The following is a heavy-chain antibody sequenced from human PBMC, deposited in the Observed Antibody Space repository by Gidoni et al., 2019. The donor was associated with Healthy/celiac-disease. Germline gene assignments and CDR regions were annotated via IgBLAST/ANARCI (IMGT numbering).Heavy chain of an antibody. CDR1: GYTFTGYY. J-gene: IGHJ5*02. CDR2: INPNSGGT. V-gene: IGHV1-2*02. CDR3: ARDLGITMVRGVIPRLYNWFDP. Sequence: QVQLVQSGAEVKKPGASVKVSCKASGYTFTGYYMHWLRQAPGQGLGWLGWINPNSGGTNYAQKFQGRVTMTRDTSISTAYMELSRLRSDDTAVYYCARDLGITMVRGVIPRLYNWFDPWGQGTLVTVSS. D-gene: IGHD3-10*01.